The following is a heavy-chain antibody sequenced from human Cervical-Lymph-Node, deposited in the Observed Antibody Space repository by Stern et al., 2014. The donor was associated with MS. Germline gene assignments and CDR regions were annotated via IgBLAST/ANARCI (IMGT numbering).Heavy chain of an antibody. J-gene: IGHJ4*02. CDR1: GFTFRSYG. D-gene: IGHD1-14*01. Sequence: QLVQSGGGVVQPGGSLRLSCVASGFTFRSYGMHWVRQAPDSVKGRFTISRDNSKNTLYLQMNSLRAEDTAVYYCARDFVEGLNPKDHFDYWGQGTLVTVSS. CDR3: ARDFVEGLNPKDHFDY. V-gene: IGHV3-33*01.